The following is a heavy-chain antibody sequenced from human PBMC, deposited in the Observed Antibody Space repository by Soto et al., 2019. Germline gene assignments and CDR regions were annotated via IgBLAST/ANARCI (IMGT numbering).Heavy chain of an antibody. J-gene: IGHJ4*02. CDR3: AYSPRYCSGGSCYLGYYFDY. CDR2: IYWDDDK. Sequence: SGPTLVNPTQTLTLTCTFSGFSLSTSGVGVGRIRQPPGKALEWLALIYWDDDKRYSPSLKSRLTITKDTSKNQLVLTMTNMDPVDTATYYCAYSPRYCSGGSCYLGYYFDYWGQGTLVTVSS. CDR1: GFSLSTSGVG. D-gene: IGHD2-15*01. V-gene: IGHV2-5*02.